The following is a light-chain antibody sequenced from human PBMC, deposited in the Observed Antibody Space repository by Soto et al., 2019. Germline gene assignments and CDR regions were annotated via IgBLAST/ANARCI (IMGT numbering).Light chain of an antibody. CDR3: QLYYSSPLT. V-gene: IGKV4-1*01. CDR1: QSVLYSSNNKNY. Sequence: DIVMTQSPDSLAVSLGERATINCKSSQSVLYSSNNKNYLAWYQHKPGQPPKMLITWASTRESGVPDRFSSSESETDFTRSISSLQAEDVAGDYFQLYYSSPLTVGGGTKVEIK. CDR2: WAS. J-gene: IGKJ4*02.